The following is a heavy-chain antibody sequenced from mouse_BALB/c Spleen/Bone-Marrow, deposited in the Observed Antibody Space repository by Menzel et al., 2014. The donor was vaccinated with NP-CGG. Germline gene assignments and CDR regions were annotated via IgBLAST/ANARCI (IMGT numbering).Heavy chain of an antibody. CDR1: GFNIKDTY. J-gene: IGHJ4*01. D-gene: IGHD4-1*01. Sequence: ESGAELVKPGASVKLSCTASGFNIKDTYMHWVKQRPEQGLEWIGRIDPANGNTKYDPKFQGKATITADTSSNTAYLQLSSQTSEDTAVYYCARWEYYAMDYWGQGTSVTVSS. CDR2: IDPANGNT. CDR3: ARWEYYAMDY. V-gene: IGHV14-3*02.